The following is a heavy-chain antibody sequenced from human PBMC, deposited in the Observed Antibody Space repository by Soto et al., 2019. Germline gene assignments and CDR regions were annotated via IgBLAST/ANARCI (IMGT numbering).Heavy chain of an antibody. CDR1: GDSISSVAHY. CDR2: LYYTGST. CDR3: ACHPTNKRMNSGRLDP. V-gene: IGHV4-39*01. Sequence: HLQGSGPGLLKPSETLSLTCSVSGDSISSVAHYWAWVRQPPGKGLEWIGSLYYTGSTYYNPSLKCPPAVSIDTPQNQFSLTLMSTTAAHTAVYSRACHPTNKRMNSGRLDPWGHGTLGTVSS. J-gene: IGHJ5*02. D-gene: IGHD1-7*01.